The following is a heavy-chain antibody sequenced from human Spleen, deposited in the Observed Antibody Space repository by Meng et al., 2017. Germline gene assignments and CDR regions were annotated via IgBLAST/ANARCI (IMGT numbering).Heavy chain of an antibody. V-gene: IGHV1-18*04. CDR3: ATRGNPYLNC. CDR1: GGTFSSYP. Sequence: QVPLGPSGADGKKPGSSVNVSCKASGGTFSSYPINWVRQAPGQGLEWLGWINTYNGKTDYAQKFQGRITMTTDTFTSTAYMELRSLRSDDTAVYYCATRGNPYLNCWGQGALVTVSS. J-gene: IGHJ4*02. CDR2: INTYNGKT.